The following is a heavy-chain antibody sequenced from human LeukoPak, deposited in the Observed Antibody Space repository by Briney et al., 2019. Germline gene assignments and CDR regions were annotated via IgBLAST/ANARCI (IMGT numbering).Heavy chain of an antibody. D-gene: IGHD2-15*01. CDR1: GFTFSDYN. Sequence: GGSLRLSCAASGFTFSDYNMRWIRQAPGKGLEWVSSISRSGSTKYYADSVKGRFTISRDNAKNSLFLQMNSLRAEDTAVYYCARILRYCSGGNCYSGGLGYMDVWGKGTTVTISS. CDR2: ISRSGSTK. CDR3: ARILRYCSGGNCYSGGLGYMDV. J-gene: IGHJ6*03. V-gene: IGHV3-11*01.